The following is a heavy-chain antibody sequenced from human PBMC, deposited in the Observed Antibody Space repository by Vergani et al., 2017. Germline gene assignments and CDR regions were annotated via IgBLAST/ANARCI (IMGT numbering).Heavy chain of an antibody. CDR2: IYYSGST. Sequence: QVQLQESGPGLVKPSQTLSLTCTVSGGSISSGGYYWSWLRQHPGKGLEWIGYIYYSGSTYYNPSLKSRVTISVDTSKNQFSLKLSAVTAADTAVYYCARGSHYYDSSGYWSTPDTAGFDYWGQGTLVTVSS. D-gene: IGHD3-22*01. J-gene: IGHJ4*02. CDR3: ARGSHYYDSSGYWSTPDTAGFDY. V-gene: IGHV4-31*03. CDR1: GGSISSGGYY.